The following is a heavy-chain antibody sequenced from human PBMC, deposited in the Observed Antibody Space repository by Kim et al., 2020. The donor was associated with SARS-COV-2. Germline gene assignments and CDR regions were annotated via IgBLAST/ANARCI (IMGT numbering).Heavy chain of an antibody. CDR2: ISNDGSYI. V-gene: IGHV3-11*01. CDR3: AREPVADFCSHYFDS. Sequence: GGSLRLSCAASGFIFSDYCMNWIRQAPGKGLEWVSFISNDGSYIYYADSVRGRFTISRDNAKNSLYLQMNSLRAEDTALYYCAREPVADFCSHYFDSWGQGTLVTVSS. J-gene: IGHJ4*02. D-gene: IGHD3-10*02. CDR1: GFIFSDYC.